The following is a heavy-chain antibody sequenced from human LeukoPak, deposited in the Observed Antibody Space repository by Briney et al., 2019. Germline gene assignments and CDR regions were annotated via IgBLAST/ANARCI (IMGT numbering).Heavy chain of an antibody. V-gene: IGHV3-48*02. CDR3: ESGFYGSGTYLIDY. CDR1: GFTFSAYG. CDR2: ICSRSSTI. D-gene: IGHD3-10*01. Sequence: GGSLRLSCVASGFTFSAYGVSWVRQAPGKGLEWVSYICSRSSTIYYADSVKGRFTTSRDNAKNSLYLQMMRVRDEDTAIYSCESGFYGSGTYLIDYWGQGTLVTVSS. J-gene: IGHJ4*02.